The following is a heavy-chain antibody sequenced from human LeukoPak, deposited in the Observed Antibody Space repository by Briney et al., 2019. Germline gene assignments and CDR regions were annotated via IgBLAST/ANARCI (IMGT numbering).Heavy chain of an antibody. CDR2: IKQDGSEK. Sequence: GGSLRLSCAASRFTFSDYWMNWVRQAPGKGLEWVANIKQDGSEKYYVDSVKGRFTISRDNAKNSLYLQMNSLRAEDTAVYYCARGASNAFDIWGQGTMVTVSS. J-gene: IGHJ3*02. D-gene: IGHD2/OR15-2a*01. V-gene: IGHV3-7*01. CDR1: RFTFSDYW. CDR3: ARGASNAFDI.